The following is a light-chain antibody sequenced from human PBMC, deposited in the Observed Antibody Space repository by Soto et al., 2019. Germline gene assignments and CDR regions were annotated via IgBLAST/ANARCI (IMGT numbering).Light chain of an antibody. CDR1: QSLLHSNGYNF. V-gene: IGKV2-28*01. CDR3: MQALQTPPYT. Sequence: DIVMTQSPLSLPVTPGEPASISCRSSQSLLHSNGYNFLDWYLQKPGQSPQLLIHLGSNRASGVPDRFSGSGSGTVFTLKISRVGAEDVGVYYCMQALQTPPYTFGQGTKLEIK. J-gene: IGKJ2*01. CDR2: LGS.